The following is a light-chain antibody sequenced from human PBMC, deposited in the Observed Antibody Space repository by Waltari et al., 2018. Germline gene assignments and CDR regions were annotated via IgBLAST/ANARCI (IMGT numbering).Light chain of an antibody. CDR3: QQRSTWPET. V-gene: IGKV3-11*01. Sequence: EIVVTQSPATLYLSTGERATLHCRADHSVSSHLALYRRKPGQSPSLLIYYASNRATGIPARFSGSGSVTDFTLTIDSLEPEDFAFYYCQQRSTWPETFGPGTKLDI. CDR1: HSVSSH. J-gene: IGKJ3*01. CDR2: YAS.